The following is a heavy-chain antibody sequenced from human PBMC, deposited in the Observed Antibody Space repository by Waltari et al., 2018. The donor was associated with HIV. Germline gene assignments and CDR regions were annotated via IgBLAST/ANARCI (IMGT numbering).Heavy chain of an antibody. J-gene: IGHJ4*02. CDR2: IYYRGST. CDR1: GGSMNNYY. D-gene: IGHD3-16*01. V-gene: IGHV4-59*01. CDR3: AREGNYYGYED. Sequence: QVQLQESGPGLVKPSETLSLICTVSGGSMNNYYWNWIRQPPGKAMEWIGSIYYRGSTNYNPSLKGRVAISVDTSKKQFYLNLRCVTAADTAVYFCAREGNYYGYEDWGQGTLVTVSS.